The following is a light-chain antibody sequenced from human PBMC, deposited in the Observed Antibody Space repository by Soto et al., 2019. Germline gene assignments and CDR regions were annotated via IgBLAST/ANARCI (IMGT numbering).Light chain of an antibody. CDR3: GSYAGSSIVV. CDR1: SSDVGSYNL. CDR2: EGS. V-gene: IGLV2-23*01. J-gene: IGLJ2*01. Sequence: QSALTQPASVSGSPGQSITISCTGTSSDVGSYNLVSWYQQHPGKAPKLMIYEGSKRPSGVSNRFSGSKSGNTASLTISGLQAEDEADYYCGSYAGSSIVVFGGGTQRTVL.